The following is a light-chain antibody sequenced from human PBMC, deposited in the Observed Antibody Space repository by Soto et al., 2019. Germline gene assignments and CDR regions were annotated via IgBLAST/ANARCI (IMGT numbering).Light chain of an antibody. CDR2: GVT. CDR1: SSDVGGYTY. Sequence: QSALTRPRSVSGSPGQSVTISCTGTSSDVGGYTYVSWYQQYPGKAPQLMIFGVTRRPSGVPGRFSGSKSGNTASLTISGLQDDYEADHYSCSYAGSYTWVFGGGTKLTVL. V-gene: IGLV2-11*01. J-gene: IGLJ3*02. CDR3: CSYAGSYTWV.